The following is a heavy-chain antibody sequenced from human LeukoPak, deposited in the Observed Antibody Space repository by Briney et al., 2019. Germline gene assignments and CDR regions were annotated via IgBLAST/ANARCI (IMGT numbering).Heavy chain of an antibody. D-gene: IGHD3-3*01. CDR2: IYYSGST. CDR1: GGSISSYY. J-gene: IGHJ4*02. V-gene: IGHV4-59*01. CDR3: ARSLRFLEWFEGYFDY. Sequence: PSETLSLTCTVSGGSISSYYWSWIRQPPGKGLEWIGYIYYSGSTNYNPSLKSRVTISVDTSKNQFSLKLSSVTAADTAVYYCARSLRFLEWFEGYFDYWGQGTLVTVSS.